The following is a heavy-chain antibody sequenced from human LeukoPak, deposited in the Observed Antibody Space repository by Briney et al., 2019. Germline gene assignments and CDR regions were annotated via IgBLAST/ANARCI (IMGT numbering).Heavy chain of an antibody. Sequence: GGSLRLSCVASGFSFDDYAMHWVRQAPGKGLEWVSGISWNSGSIGYADSVKGRFTISRDNAKNSLYLQMNSLRAEDTALYYCAKDGGYGGISGGWFDPWGQGTLVTVSS. V-gene: IGHV3-9*01. CDR3: AKDGGYGGISGGWFDP. CDR2: ISWNSGSI. D-gene: IGHD4-23*01. J-gene: IGHJ5*02. CDR1: GFSFDDYA.